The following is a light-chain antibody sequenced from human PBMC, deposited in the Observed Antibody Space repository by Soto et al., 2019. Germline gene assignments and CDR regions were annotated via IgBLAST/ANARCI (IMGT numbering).Light chain of an antibody. CDR1: QSLLLSNGYNY. J-gene: IGKJ3*01. Sequence: DIVMTQSPLSLPVTPGEPASISCRSSQSLLLSNGYNYLDWYLQKPGQSPQLLLYLASNRASGVPDRFSGSGSGTDFTLRSSRVEAEDVGVYYCIQDLKTPRAFGPGTKVDIK. CDR2: LAS. V-gene: IGKV2-28*01. CDR3: IQDLKTPRA.